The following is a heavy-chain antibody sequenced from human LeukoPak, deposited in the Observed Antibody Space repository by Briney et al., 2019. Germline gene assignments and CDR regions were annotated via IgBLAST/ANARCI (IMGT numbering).Heavy chain of an antibody. CDR1: GFTVITND. Sequence: GGSLRLSCAASGFTVITNDMTWVRQAPGKGLEWVSVLYSDGDTKYADSVQGRFTISRDNSKNTLYLEMNSLSPDDTAVYYCARGVEPLAANTLAYWGQGTLVTVPS. J-gene: IGHJ4*02. D-gene: IGHD1-14*01. V-gene: IGHV3-53*01. CDR2: LYSDGDT. CDR3: ARGVEPLAANTLAY.